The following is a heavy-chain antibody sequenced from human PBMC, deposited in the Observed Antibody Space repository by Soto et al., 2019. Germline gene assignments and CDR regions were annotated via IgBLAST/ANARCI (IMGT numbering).Heavy chain of an antibody. CDR1: GYTFTSYA. Sequence: ASVKVSCKASGYTFTSYAMHWVRQAPGQRLEWMGWINAGNGNTNYALKFQGRVTLTTDTSTSTAYMELRSLRSDDTAVYFCARVDPRGVAVVRDYWGQGTLVTVSS. V-gene: IGHV1-3*01. CDR3: ARVDPRGVAVVRDY. CDR2: INAGNGNT. D-gene: IGHD3-10*01. J-gene: IGHJ4*02.